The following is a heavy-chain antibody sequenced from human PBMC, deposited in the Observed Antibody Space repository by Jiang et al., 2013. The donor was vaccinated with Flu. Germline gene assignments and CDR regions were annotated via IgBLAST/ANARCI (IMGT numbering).Heavy chain of an antibody. Sequence: GAEVKKPGASVKVSCKASGYTFTSYAMHWVRQAPGQRLEWMGWINAGNGNTKYSQKFQGRVTITRDTSASTAYMELSSLRSEDTAVYYCARDIIFGGSGWGNDAFDIWGQGTMVTVSS. CDR3: ARDIIFGGSGWGNDAFDI. J-gene: IGHJ3*02. CDR2: INAGNGNT. V-gene: IGHV1-3*01. D-gene: IGHD6-19*01. CDR1: GYTFTSYA.